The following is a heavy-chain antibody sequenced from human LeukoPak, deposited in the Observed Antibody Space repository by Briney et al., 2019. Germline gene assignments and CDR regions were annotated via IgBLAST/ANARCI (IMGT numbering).Heavy chain of an antibody. Sequence: GSLRLSCTASGFTFTNAWMSWVRQAPGKGLEWVGEINHSGSTNYNPSLKSRVTISVDTSKNQFSLKLSSVTAADTAVYYCARGQGVTRYWGQGTLVTVSS. CDR2: INHSGST. J-gene: IGHJ4*02. V-gene: IGHV4-34*01. D-gene: IGHD3-10*01. CDR3: ARGQGVTRY. CDR1: GFTFTNAW.